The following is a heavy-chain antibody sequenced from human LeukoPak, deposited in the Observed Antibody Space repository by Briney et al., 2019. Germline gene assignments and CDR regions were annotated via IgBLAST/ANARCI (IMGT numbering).Heavy chain of an antibody. CDR2: ISTSSSYI. V-gene: IGHV3-21*01. Sequence: GGSLRLSCAASGFTLSTYNMKWVRQAPRKGLEWVSSISTSSSYIYYADSVKGRFTISRDNARNSLYLQMNSLRAEDTAVYYCARDRDWNSGFDYWGQGTLVTVSS. CDR3: ARDRDWNSGFDY. J-gene: IGHJ4*02. D-gene: IGHD1-7*01. CDR1: GFTLSTYN.